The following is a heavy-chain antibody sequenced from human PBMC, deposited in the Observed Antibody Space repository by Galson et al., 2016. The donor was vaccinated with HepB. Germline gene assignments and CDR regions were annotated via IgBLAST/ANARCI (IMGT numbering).Heavy chain of an antibody. J-gene: IGHJ3*02. D-gene: IGHD3-22*01. CDR2: VGSAGDT. V-gene: IGHV3-13*01. CDR3: ARAIRDSSGYSYDAFDI. Sequence: SLRLSCAAFGFTFSSYDIHWVRQTTGKSLEWVSGVGSAGDTYYSGSVKGRFTISRENAKSSLYLQMNSLRVGDTAVYFYARAIRDSSGYSYDAFDIWGQGTMVTVSS. CDR1: GFTFSSYD.